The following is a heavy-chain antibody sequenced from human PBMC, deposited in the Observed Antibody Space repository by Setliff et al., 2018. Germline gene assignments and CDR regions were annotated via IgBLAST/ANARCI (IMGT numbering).Heavy chain of an antibody. D-gene: IGHD1-26*01. J-gene: IGHJ4*02. Sequence: GGSLRLSCVASGFIFNKFGMHWVRQAPGKGLEWVTIIYYDGSNTHYTDSVEGRFTISRDNSKNTLYLQMNSLGAEDTAMYYCARDMSPDIMWELPVDSWGQGTLVTVSS. CDR3: ARDMSPDIMWELPVDS. CDR1: GFIFNKFG. V-gene: IGHV3-30*12. CDR2: IYYDGSNT.